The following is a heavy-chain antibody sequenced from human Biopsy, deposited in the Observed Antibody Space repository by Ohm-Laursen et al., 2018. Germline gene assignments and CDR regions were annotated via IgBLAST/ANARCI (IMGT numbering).Heavy chain of an antibody. CDR1: DSSVSHDYF. CDR3: ARGLPRIAPMVRGRRTWFDP. V-gene: IGHV4-38-2*02. D-gene: IGHD3-10*01. CDR2: IYHGSGT. Sequence: PGTLSLTCTVSDSSVSHDYFWTWIRQPPGKGLEWIGSIYHGSGTSYNPSVETRVAITLDKAKNEFSLRIDSVTAADTAVYFCARGLPRIAPMVRGRRTWFDPWGQGTLVTVSS. J-gene: IGHJ5*02.